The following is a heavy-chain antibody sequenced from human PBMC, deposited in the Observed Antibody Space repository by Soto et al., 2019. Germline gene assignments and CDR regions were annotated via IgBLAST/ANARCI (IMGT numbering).Heavy chain of an antibody. CDR2: ISGSGGST. Sequence: SLRLSCAASGFTFSSYAMSWVRQAPGKGLEWVSAISGSGGSTYYADSVKGRFTISRDNSKNTLYLQMNSLRAEDTAVYYCAKDRRGANWFDPWGQGTLVTVSS. D-gene: IGHD4-17*01. CDR1: GFTFSSYA. J-gene: IGHJ5*02. V-gene: IGHV3-23*01. CDR3: AKDRRGANWFDP.